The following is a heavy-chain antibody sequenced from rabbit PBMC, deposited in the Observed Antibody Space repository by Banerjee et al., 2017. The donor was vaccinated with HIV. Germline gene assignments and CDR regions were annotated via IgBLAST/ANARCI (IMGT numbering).Heavy chain of an antibody. CDR1: GFSFRSNYW. D-gene: IGHD4-1*01. CDR2: IYTGSSGNT. J-gene: IGHJ4*01. Sequence: QEQLEESGGDLVKPEGSLTLTCTASGFSFRSNYWISWVRQAPGKGLEWIAYIYTGSSGNTYYASWAKGRFTISKTSSTTVTLQMTSLTAADTATYFCARDLAGAIGWNFNLWGQGTLVTVS. CDR3: ARDLAGAIGWNFNL. V-gene: IGHV1S45*01.